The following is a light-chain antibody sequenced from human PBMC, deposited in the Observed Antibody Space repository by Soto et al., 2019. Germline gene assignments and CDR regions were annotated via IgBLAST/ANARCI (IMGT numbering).Light chain of an antibody. V-gene: IGKV3-15*01. J-gene: IGKJ1*01. Sequence: EIVMTQSPATLFVSPGERATLSCRASQSVSSYLAWYQQKPGQAPRLLIYGASTRATGIPARFSGSGSGTEFTLTISSLQSEDFAVYYCQQYNNWPPTFGQGTKVEIK. CDR1: QSVSSY. CDR3: QQYNNWPPT. CDR2: GAS.